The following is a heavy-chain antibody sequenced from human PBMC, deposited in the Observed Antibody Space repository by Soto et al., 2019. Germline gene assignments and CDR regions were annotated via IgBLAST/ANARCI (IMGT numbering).Heavy chain of an antibody. CDR2: ITWDGGST. D-gene: IGHD3-10*01. J-gene: IGHJ6*02. CDR1: GFTFDDYT. CDR3: AKAPYGSGTSLDSAFSDFCTHV. V-gene: IGHV3-43*01. Sequence: GGSLRLSCAASGFTFDDYTMHWVRQAPGKGLEWVSLITWDGGSTYYADSVKGRFTISRDNGKNSLYLQMNSLRTEDTALYYCAKAPYGSGTSLDSAFSDFCTHVRHHATPVTV.